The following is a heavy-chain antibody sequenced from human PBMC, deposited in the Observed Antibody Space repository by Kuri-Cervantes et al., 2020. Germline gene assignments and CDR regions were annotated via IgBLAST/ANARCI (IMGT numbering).Heavy chain of an antibody. J-gene: IGHJ6*02. CDR1: GYTFTGYY. D-gene: IGHD6-13*01. V-gene: IGHV1-46*01. CDR2: INPSGGST. CDR3: ARDRGYSSSLLHYYGMDV. Sequence: ASVKVSCKASGYTFTGYYMHWVRQAPGQGLEWMGIINPSGGSTSYAQKFQGRVTMARDTSTSTVYMELSSLRSEDTAVYYCARDRGYSSSLLHYYGMDVWGQGTTVTVSS.